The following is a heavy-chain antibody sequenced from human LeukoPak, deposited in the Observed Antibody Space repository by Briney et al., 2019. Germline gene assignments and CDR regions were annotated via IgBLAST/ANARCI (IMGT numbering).Heavy chain of an antibody. V-gene: IGHV4-39*07. CDR3: ARGPAFGDSSDY. CDR2: INHSGST. D-gene: IGHD3-22*01. Sequence: PSETLSLTCTVSGGSISSSSYYWGWIRQPPGKGLEWIGEINHSGSTNYNPSLKSRVTISVDTSKNQFSLKLSSVTAADTAVYYCARGPAFGDSSDYWGQGTLVTVSS. CDR1: GGSISSSSYY. J-gene: IGHJ4*02.